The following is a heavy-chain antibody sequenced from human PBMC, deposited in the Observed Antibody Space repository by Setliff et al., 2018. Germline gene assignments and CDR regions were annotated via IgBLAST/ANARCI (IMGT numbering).Heavy chain of an antibody. CDR2: TSSGSNSI. D-gene: IGHD2-21*02. V-gene: IGHV3-48*01. J-gene: IGHJ6*03. CDR3: AKSGGDHCCPLYHHYYMDV. CDR1: GFTFSIYS. Sequence: GVLRLSCAASGFTFSIYSMNWVRQAPGKGLEWISYTSSGSNSIYYADSVMGRFTISRDNDRNFLYLQMNRLRPEDTAVYYCAKSGGDHCCPLYHHYYMDVWGTGTTVTVSS.